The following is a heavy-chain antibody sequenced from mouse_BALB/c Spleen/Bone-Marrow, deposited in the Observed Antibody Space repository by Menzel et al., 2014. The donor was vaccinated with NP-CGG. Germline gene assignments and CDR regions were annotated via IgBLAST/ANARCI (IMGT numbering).Heavy chain of an antibody. CDR2: INPDSNTI. J-gene: IGHJ3*01. Sequence: EVQLVESGGGLVQPGGSLKLSCAASGFDFSSYWMSWVRQAPGKGLKWIGEINPDSNTINYTPSLKGKFIISRDNGKNSLCLQMSKVRSEDTALYYCARLGYYGWFAYWGQGTLVTVSA. CDR1: GFDFSSYW. CDR3: ARLGYYGWFAY. V-gene: IGHV4-1*02. D-gene: IGHD2-3*01.